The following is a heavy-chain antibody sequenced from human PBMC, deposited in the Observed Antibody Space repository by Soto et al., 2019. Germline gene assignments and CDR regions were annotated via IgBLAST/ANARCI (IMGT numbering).Heavy chain of an antibody. CDR1: GGSISSYY. CDR2: IYYSGST. V-gene: IGHV4-59*01. CDR3: ARRVVIDTTNWFDP. Sequence: SETRSLTCTVSGGSISSYYWSWIRQPPGKGLEWIGYIYYSGSTNYNPSLKSRVTISVDTSKNQFSLKLSSVTAADTAVYYCARRVVIDTTNWFDPWGQGTLVTVSS. D-gene: IGHD3-22*01. J-gene: IGHJ5*02.